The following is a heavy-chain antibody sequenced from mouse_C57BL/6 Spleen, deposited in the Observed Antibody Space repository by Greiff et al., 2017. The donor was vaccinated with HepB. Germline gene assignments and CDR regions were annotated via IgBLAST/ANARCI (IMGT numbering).Heavy chain of an antibody. J-gene: IGHJ2*01. V-gene: IGHV5-16*01. CDR2: INYDGSST. CDR3: ARDSNWVFDY. D-gene: IGHD4-1*01. Sequence: EVMLVESEGGLVQPGSSMKLSCTASGFTFSDYYMAWVRQVPEKGLEWVANINYDGSSTYYLDSLKSRFIISRDNAKNILYLQMSSLKSEDTATYYCARDSNWVFDYWGQGTTLTVSS. CDR1: GFTFSDYY.